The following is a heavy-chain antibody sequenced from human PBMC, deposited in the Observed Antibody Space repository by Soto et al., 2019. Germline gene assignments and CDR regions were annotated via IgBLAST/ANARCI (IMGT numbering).Heavy chain of an antibody. CDR1: GFSLSTSGVG. CDR3: ARVWSSLRFLEWLEANWFDP. V-gene: IGHV2-5*02. D-gene: IGHD3-3*01. J-gene: IGHJ5*02. Sequence: QITLKESGPTLVKPTQTLTLTCTFSGFSLSTSGVGVGWIRQPPGKALEWLALIYWDDDKRYSPSLKSRLTLTKDPSKNQVVLTMTNMDPVDTATYYCARVWSSLRFLEWLEANWFDPWGQGTLVTVSS. CDR2: IYWDDDK.